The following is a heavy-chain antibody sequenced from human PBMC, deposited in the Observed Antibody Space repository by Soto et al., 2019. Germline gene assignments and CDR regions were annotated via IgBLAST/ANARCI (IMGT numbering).Heavy chain of an antibody. V-gene: IGHV2-5*02. J-gene: IGHJ4*02. D-gene: IGHD4-17*01. CDR2: VYWDDTK. Sequence: QITLKESGPTLVKPTQTLTLTCTFSGFSLSTSGVGVGWIRQPPGKALEWLAVVYWDDTKHYSPSLKSRLTNTKETSKNQVVLTMTNMDPVDTATYFCAHKGYGDYPLDYWGQGTLVTVSS. CDR3: AHKGYGDYPLDY. CDR1: GFSLSTSGVG.